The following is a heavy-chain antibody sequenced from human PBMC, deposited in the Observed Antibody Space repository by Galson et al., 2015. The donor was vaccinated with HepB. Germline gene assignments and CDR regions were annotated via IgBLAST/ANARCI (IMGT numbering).Heavy chain of an antibody. CDR2: INSDGTNM. CDR1: GFAFSSFW. CDR3: ARVPLAVAGSY. Sequence: SLRLSCAAFGFAFSSFWMHWVRQFPGKGLEWVSRINSDGTNMAYADSVKGRFTISRDNGKNTLYLEMHSLRVEDSAVYYCARVPLAVAGSYWGQGALVTVSS. V-gene: IGHV3-74*01. J-gene: IGHJ4*02. D-gene: IGHD6-19*01.